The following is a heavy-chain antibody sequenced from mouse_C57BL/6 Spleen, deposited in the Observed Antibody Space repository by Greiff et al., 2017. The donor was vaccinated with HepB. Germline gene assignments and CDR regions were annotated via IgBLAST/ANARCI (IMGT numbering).Heavy chain of an antibody. J-gene: IGHJ2*01. V-gene: IGHV1-82*01. Sequence: VKLKESGPELVKPGASVKISCKASGYAFSSSWMNWVKQRPGKGLEWIGRIYPGDGDTNYNGKFKGKATLTADKSSSTAYMQLSSLTSDDSAVYFCARRGFYYDYFDYWGQGTTLTVSS. CDR2: IYPGDGDT. CDR3: ARRGFYYDYFDY. CDR1: GYAFSSSW. D-gene: IGHD1-1*01.